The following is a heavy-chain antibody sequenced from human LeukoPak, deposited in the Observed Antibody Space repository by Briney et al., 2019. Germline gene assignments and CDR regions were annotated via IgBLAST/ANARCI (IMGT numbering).Heavy chain of an antibody. V-gene: IGHV4-39*01. CDR3: ARHPTGYPNWFDS. D-gene: IGHD3-9*01. CDR1: GGSITTIPYN. Sequence: SETLFLTCTVSGGSITTIPYNWGWIRQPPGKGLEWIGTISYVGTTYYEPSLKGRVTMSIDTSKNQFSLNLNSATAADTAVYYCARHPTGYPNWFDSWGQGTLVIVSS. CDR2: ISYVGTT. J-gene: IGHJ5*01.